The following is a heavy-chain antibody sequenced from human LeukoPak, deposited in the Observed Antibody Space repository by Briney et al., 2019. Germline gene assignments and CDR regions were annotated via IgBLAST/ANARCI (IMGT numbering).Heavy chain of an antibody. J-gene: IGHJ5*02. D-gene: IGHD3-22*01. Sequence: ASVKVSCKASGYTFTIYGISWVRQAPGQGLEWMGWISAYNGNTNYAQKLQGRVTMTTDTSTSTAYMELRSLRSDDTAVYYCARAYYYDSSGYFLNWFDPWGQGTLVTVAS. CDR3: ARAYYYDSSGYFLNWFDP. V-gene: IGHV1-18*01. CDR1: GYTFTIYG. CDR2: ISAYNGNT.